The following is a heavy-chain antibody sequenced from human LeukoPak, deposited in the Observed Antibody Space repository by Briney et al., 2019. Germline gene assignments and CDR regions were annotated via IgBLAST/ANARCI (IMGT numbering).Heavy chain of an antibody. J-gene: IGHJ4*02. V-gene: IGHV3-30*02. CDR3: AKDNYDYGDYDGGDY. CDR2: IRYDGSNK. CDR1: GLTFSTYG. Sequence: PGGSLRLSCAASGLTFSTYGMHWVRKPPGKGLEWVAFIRYDGSNKYYADSVKGRFTISRDNSRDTLHLQMNSLRAEDTAVYYCAKDNYDYGDYDGGDYWGQGTLVTVSS. D-gene: IGHD4-17*01.